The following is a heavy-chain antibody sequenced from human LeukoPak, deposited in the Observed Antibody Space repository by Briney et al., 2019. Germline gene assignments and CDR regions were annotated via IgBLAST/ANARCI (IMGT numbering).Heavy chain of an antibody. Sequence: SETLSLTCTVSGGSLSSSSYYWGWIRQPPGKGLGWIGSIYYSGSTYYNPSLKSRVTISVDTSKNQFSLKLSSVTAADTAVYYCASEPGIAAAGTRLGFDYWGQGTLVTVSS. CDR1: GGSLSSSSYY. D-gene: IGHD6-13*01. CDR2: IYYSGST. CDR3: ASEPGIAAAGTRLGFDY. J-gene: IGHJ4*02. V-gene: IGHV4-39*01.